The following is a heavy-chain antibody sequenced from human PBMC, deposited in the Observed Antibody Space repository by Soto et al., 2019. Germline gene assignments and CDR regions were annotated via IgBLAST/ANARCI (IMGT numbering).Heavy chain of an antibody. J-gene: IGHJ4*02. D-gene: IGHD6-13*01. CDR3: ATSRTFDH. CDR1: GFTFSSYW. V-gene: IGHV3-7*01. CDR2: IKQDGSEK. Sequence: EVQLVESGGGLVQPGGSLRLSCVVSGFTFSSYWMNWVRQAPGKGLEWVANIKQDGSEKYYVDSAKGRFTISRDNAKNSLYLQMNSLSADDTAIYYCATSRTFDHWGQGTLFTVSS.